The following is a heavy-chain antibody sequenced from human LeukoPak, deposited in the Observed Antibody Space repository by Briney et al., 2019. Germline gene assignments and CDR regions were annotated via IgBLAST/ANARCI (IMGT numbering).Heavy chain of an antibody. Sequence: GGSLRLSCGASGFTFNNYAMSWVRQAPGKGLEWVSGISGSGATIYYADSVKCRFTISRDNSKNTLYLQMNSLRAEDTAVYYCAKSPGTTGWFDPWGQGTLVTVSS. CDR1: GFTFNNYA. CDR3: AKSPGTTGWFDP. CDR2: ISGSGATI. J-gene: IGHJ5*02. V-gene: IGHV3-23*01. D-gene: IGHD1-1*01.